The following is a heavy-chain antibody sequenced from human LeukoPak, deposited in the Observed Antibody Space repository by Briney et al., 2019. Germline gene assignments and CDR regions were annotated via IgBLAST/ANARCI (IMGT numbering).Heavy chain of an antibody. CDR3: ARPRLYCSSSTCYTYHGMDV. CDR2: ISPYNGNT. D-gene: IGHD2-2*02. J-gene: IGHJ6*02. CDR1: GYSFSSHG. V-gene: IGHV1-18*01. Sequence: ASVKVSCKASGYSFSSHGISWVRQAPGQGLEWMGWISPYNGNTNYAEMFQGRVTMTTDTSTSTAYMDLRSLRSDDTAVYYCARPRLYCSSSTCYTYHGMDVWGQGTTVTVSS.